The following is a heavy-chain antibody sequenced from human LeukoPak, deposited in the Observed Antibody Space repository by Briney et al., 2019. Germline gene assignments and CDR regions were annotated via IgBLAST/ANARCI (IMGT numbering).Heavy chain of an antibody. D-gene: IGHD3-10*01. CDR2: ISWNSGSI. Sequence: GGSLRLSCAASGFTFDDYAMHWVRQAPGKGLEWVSGISWNSGSIGYADSVKGRFTISRDNAKNSLYLQMNGLRAEDTALYYCAKDGYYGSGSFYGMDVWGQGTTVTVSS. V-gene: IGHV3-9*01. CDR1: GFTFDDYA. J-gene: IGHJ6*02. CDR3: AKDGYYGSGSFYGMDV.